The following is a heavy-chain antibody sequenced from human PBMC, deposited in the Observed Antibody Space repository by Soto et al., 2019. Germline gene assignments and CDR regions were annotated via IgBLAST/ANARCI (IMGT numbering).Heavy chain of an antibody. J-gene: IGHJ4*02. D-gene: IGHD3-9*01. Sequence: HPGGSLRLSCAASGFTFSSYGMHWVRQAPGKGLEWVAVIWYDGSNKYYADSVKGRFTISRDNSKNTLYLQMNSLRAEDTAVYYCARVRYFDWLFSFDYWGQGTLVTVSS. CDR1: GFTFSSYG. V-gene: IGHV3-33*01. CDR3: ARVRYFDWLFSFDY. CDR2: IWYDGSNK.